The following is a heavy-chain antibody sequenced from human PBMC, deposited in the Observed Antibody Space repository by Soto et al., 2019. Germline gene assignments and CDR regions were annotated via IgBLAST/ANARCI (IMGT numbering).Heavy chain of an antibody. CDR2: IDNTGSA. J-gene: IGHJ4*02. CDR1: GASVSTGVYY. D-gene: IGHD3-10*02. CDR3: AGAVSDFDVRRYRASYFDQ. V-gene: IGHV4-31*03. Sequence: SETLSLTCTVSGASVSTGVYYWTWIRQHPGKGLEWIGYIDNTGSAYYNPSLTGRVDISVDTSKNQFSLNLQSLTAADTAFYYCAGAVSDFDVRRYRASYFDQWGQGILVTVSS.